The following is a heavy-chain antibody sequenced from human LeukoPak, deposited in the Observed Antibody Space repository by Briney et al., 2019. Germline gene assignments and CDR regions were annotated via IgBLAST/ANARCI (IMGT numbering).Heavy chain of an antibody. J-gene: IGHJ4*02. Sequence: KPSETLSLTCTVSGGSINNDYWNWIRQSPGKGLEWIGYIYYSGSTKYNPSLNSRVAISKDTSKNQFSLNLNSVTTADTAVYYCARGGCSSTNCNTFDYWGQGILVTVSA. CDR2: IYYSGST. CDR3: ARGGCSSTNCNTFDY. V-gene: IGHV4-59*01. CDR1: GGSINNDY. D-gene: IGHD2-2*02.